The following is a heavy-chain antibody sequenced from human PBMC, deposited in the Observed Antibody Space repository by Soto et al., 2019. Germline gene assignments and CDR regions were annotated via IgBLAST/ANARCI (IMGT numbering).Heavy chain of an antibody. J-gene: IGHJ4*02. Sequence: GGSLRLSCVGSGFTFSDHGMSWVRQAPGKGLEWVSAISGSVGSTFYADSVKGRFTISRDNSKNTLYLQMNSLRDEDTAVYYCAKDRTIAARNYDESVQGVLVTVSS. CDR3: AKDRTIAARNYDE. V-gene: IGHV3-23*01. CDR1: GFTFSDHG. D-gene: IGHD6-6*01. CDR2: ISGSVGST.